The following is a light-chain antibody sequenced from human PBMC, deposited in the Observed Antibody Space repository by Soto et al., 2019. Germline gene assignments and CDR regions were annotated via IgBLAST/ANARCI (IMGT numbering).Light chain of an antibody. J-gene: IGKJ4*01. CDR1: QSITTW. CDR2: DVS. CDR3: QQYHTTPLT. V-gene: IGKV1-5*01. Sequence: DIQMTQSPSTLSASVGDRVTVTCRASQSITTWLAWYQQKPRKAPKLMIYDVSNLESGVPSRFSGSGSGTEFTLTISGLQPDDFATYYCQQYHTTPLTFGGGTKVEIK.